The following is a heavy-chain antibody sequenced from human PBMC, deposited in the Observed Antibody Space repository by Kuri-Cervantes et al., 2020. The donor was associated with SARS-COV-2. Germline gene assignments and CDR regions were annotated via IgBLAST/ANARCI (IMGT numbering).Heavy chain of an antibody. J-gene: IGHJ4*02. CDR2: IDHHESEK. Sequence: GESLKISCAASSLSFSDYWMTWVRQAPGKGLEWVANIDHHESEKDYVDSVRGRFTISRDNPKNTLYLQMNSLRAEDTAVYYCARDSVMPRTWGVSSSWRGVDYWGQGTLVTVSS. CDR1: SLSFSDYW. D-gene: IGHD6-13*01. CDR3: ARDSVMPRTWGVSSSWRGVDY. V-gene: IGHV3-7*01.